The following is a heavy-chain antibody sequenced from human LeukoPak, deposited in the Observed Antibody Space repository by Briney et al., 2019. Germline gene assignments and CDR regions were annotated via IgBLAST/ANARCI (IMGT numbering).Heavy chain of an antibody. J-gene: IGHJ4*02. D-gene: IGHD6-13*01. CDR1: GGTFSSYA. V-gene: IGHV1-69*05. Sequence: SVKVSCKASGGTFSSYAISWVRQAPGQGLEWMGGIIPIFGTANYAQKFQGRATITTDESTSTAYMELSSLRSEDTAVYYCASLGGQQLDYWGQGTLVTASS. CDR3: ASLGGQQLDY. CDR2: IIPIFGTA.